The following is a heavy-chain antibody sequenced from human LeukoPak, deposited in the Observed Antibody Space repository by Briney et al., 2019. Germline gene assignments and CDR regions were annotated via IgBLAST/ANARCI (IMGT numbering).Heavy chain of an antibody. Sequence: GGSLRLSCAASGFTFSSYAMHWVRQAPGKGLEWVAVISYDGSNKDYADSVKGRFTISRDKSKNTLYLQMNSLRAEDTAVYYCAKENTGYSYGDAFDIWGQGTMVTVSS. D-gene: IGHD5-18*01. V-gene: IGHV3-30*04. CDR1: GFTFSSYA. CDR3: AKENTGYSYGDAFDI. CDR2: ISYDGSNK. J-gene: IGHJ3*02.